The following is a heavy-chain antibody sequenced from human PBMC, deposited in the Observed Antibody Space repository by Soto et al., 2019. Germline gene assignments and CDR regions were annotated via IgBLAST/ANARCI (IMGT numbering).Heavy chain of an antibody. CDR3: ARRGAPTAYWYFEL. CDR2: IFYTGST. V-gene: IGHV4-59*08. CDR1: GGSISSYF. Sequence: TLSLTCIVPGGSISSYFWSWFRQPPGKGLEWIGNIFYTGSTNYNPSLKSRVTISVDTSEDEFSLNLSSVTAADTAVYYCARRGAPTAYWYFELWGRGTLVTVSS. D-gene: IGHD1-1*01. J-gene: IGHJ2*01.